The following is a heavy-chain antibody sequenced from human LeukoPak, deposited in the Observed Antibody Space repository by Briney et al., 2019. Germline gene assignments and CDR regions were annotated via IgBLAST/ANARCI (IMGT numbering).Heavy chain of an antibody. D-gene: IGHD1-26*01. CDR2: IKQDGSKK. J-gene: IGHJ4*02. Sequence: GGSLRLSCAASGFSFSSHWMTWVRQAPGKGLEWVANIKQDGSKKNYVDSVKGRFTISRDNAKNSLYLQMNSLRAEDTAVYYCARDRVGATDYFDYWGQGTLVTVSS. CDR3: ARDRVGATDYFDY. V-gene: IGHV3-7*01. CDR1: GFSFSSHW.